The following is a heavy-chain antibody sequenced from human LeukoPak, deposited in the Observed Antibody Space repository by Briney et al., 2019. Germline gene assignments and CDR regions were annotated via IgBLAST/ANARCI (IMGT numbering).Heavy chain of an antibody. V-gene: IGHV3-48*04. D-gene: IGHD6-13*01. J-gene: IGHJ4*02. Sequence: GSLRLSCAASGFTFSSYSMNWVRQAPGKGLEWVSYISSSSSTIYYADSVKGRFTISRDNAKNSLYLQMNSLRAEDTAVYYCARAIAAAYYWGQGTLVTVSS. CDR3: ARAIAAAYY. CDR1: GFTFSSYS. CDR2: ISSSSSTI.